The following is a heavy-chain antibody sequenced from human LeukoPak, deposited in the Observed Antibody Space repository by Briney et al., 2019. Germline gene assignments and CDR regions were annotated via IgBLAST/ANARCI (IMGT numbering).Heavy chain of an antibody. CDR1: GFSFSDYY. Sequence: PGGSLRLSCEASGFSFSDYYVTWIRQAPGNGLEWLSYMSSSGYTIYYADSVKGRFTISRDNAKNSLYLQMNSLRVEDTALYYCAKGQSSYYDSSGSLDSWGQGTLVTVSS. V-gene: IGHV3-11*04. J-gene: IGHJ4*02. CDR2: MSSSGYTI. D-gene: IGHD3-22*01. CDR3: AKGQSSYYDSSGSLDS.